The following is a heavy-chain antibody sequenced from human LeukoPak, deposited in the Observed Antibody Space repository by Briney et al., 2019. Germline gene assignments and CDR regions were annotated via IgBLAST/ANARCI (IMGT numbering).Heavy chain of an antibody. Sequence: SETLSLTCTVSGGSISYYYWSWVRQSPGKGLEWIGYIYYNGSTNYNPSLKSRVTISVDMSKNQFSLKVTSVTAADTAIYYCARKGGHFDYWGQGTLVTVSS. V-gene: IGHV4-59*01. CDR1: GGSISYYY. D-gene: IGHD2-15*01. CDR3: ARKGGHFDY. J-gene: IGHJ4*02. CDR2: IYYNGST.